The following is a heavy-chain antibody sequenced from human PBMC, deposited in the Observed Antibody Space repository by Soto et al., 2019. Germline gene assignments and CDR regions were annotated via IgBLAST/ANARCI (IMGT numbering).Heavy chain of an antibody. V-gene: IGHV4-39*01. CDR1: GDSIRSINHY. CDR3: ARHRRTAAAYQX. Sequence: PAETLSLTFTVSGDSIRSINHYWGFIRQPPGKGLEWIATIYYSGTTYYNPSLKSRVTISVDTSNNQFSLKLTSVTAADTAVYYCARHRRTAAAYQXWGQGTVVTASX. J-gene: IGHJ4*02. D-gene: IGHD6-13*01. CDR2: IYYSGTT.